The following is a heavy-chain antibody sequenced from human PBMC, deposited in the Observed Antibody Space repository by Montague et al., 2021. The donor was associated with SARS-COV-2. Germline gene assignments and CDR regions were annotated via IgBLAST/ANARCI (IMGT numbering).Heavy chain of an antibody. CDR1: GDSVSSNTAG. CDR3: ARGRSGSYFRYYDY. V-gene: IGHV6-1*01. J-gene: IGHJ4*02. CDR2: TQYRSKWLN. Sequence: CAISGDSVSSNTAGWNWIRQSPSRGLEWLGRTQYRSKWLNDYALFVKSRITIPPDTSKNQFSLHLNSVTPEDTAVYYCARGRSGSYFRYYDYWGQGTLVTVSS. D-gene: IGHD1-26*01.